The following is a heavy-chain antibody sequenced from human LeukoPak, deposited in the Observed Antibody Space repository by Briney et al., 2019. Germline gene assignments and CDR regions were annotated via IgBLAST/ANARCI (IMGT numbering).Heavy chain of an antibody. CDR3: ATSRIVASDY. CDR1: VYPFTVYY. J-gene: IGHJ4*02. Sequence: GASVKVFCKTCVYPFTVYYMQWVRQPSARGLEWVGWINPNSGDTNYAQKFQGRVTMTRDTSISTAYMELSRLRSDDTAVYYCATSRIVASDYWGQGTLVTVSS. D-gene: IGHD5-12*01. V-gene: IGHV1-2*02. CDR2: INPNSGDT.